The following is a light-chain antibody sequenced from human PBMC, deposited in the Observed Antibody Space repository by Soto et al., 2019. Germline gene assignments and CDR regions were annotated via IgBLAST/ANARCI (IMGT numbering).Light chain of an antibody. J-gene: IGKJ1*01. Sequence: ESVLTQAPGTLSKNPGERATLSCRASQSVSSSYLAWYQQKPGQAPRLLIYGASSRATGIPDRFSGSGSGTDFTLTISRLEPEDFAVYYCQQYGSFSWTFGQGTKVDIK. CDR1: QSVSSSY. V-gene: IGKV3-20*01. CDR2: GAS. CDR3: QQYGSFSWT.